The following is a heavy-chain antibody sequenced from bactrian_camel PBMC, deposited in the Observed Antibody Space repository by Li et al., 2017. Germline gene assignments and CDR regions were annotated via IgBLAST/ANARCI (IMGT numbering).Heavy chain of an antibody. J-gene: IGHJ4*01. CDR3: ATSDNVPFH. Sequence: LVESGGGLVQPGGSLRLSCAASGFTFSMFAMCWVRQAPGKGLEWVSGIMKGGDSTFYADSVKGRFTISRDNAKNTLYLQLNSPKTEDMAMYYCATSDNVPFHWGQGTQVTVS. D-gene: IGHD4*01. CDR2: IMKGGDST. CDR1: GFTFSMFA. V-gene: IGHV3S1*01.